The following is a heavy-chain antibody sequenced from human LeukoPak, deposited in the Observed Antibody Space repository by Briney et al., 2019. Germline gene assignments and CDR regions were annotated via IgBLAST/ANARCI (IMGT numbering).Heavy chain of an antibody. V-gene: IGHV5-51*01. CDR2: IYSGYSDT. CDR1: GYSFTSYW. J-gene: IGHJ6*03. CDR3: ARQGGSSSKGYYYYYMDV. D-gene: IGHD6-6*01. Sequence: GESLKIYFKGSGYSFTSYWIGWVRPMPGKGLELMGIIYSGYSDTRYSPSFQGQVTISADKSISTAYLQWSSLKASDTAMYYCARQGGSSSKGYYYYYMDVWGKGTTVTVSS.